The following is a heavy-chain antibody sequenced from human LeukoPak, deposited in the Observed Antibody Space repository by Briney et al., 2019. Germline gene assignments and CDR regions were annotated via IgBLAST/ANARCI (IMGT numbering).Heavy chain of an antibody. J-gene: IGHJ4*02. CDR3: VRITYYYDSSGYYYLGY. Sequence: ASVKVSCKASGYTFTSYYMHWVRQAPGQGLEWMGIINPSGGSTSYAQKFQGRDTMTKDTSTSTVYMELSSLRSEDTAVYYCVRITYYYDSSGYYYLGYWGQGTLVTVSS. CDR2: INPSGGST. V-gene: IGHV1-46*01. D-gene: IGHD3-22*01. CDR1: GYTFTSYY.